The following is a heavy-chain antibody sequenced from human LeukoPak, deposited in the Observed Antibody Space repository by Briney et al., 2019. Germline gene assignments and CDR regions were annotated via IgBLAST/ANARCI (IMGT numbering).Heavy chain of an antibody. D-gene: IGHD1-26*01. CDR3: AKFGGSFAFLDY. V-gene: IGHV4-59*01. J-gene: IGHJ4*02. CDR2: IHYSGSI. CDR1: GGSISSYY. Sequence: SETLSLTCTVSGGSISSYYWSWIRQPPGKGLEWIAYIHYSGSINYNPSLKSRVTISVDTSKKHLSLKLSSVTAADTAVYYCAKFGGSFAFLDYWGQGTLVTVSS.